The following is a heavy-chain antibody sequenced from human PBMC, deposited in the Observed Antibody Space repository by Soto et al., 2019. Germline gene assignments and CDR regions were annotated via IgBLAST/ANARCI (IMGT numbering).Heavy chain of an antibody. CDR2: FSGGRGGT. CDR3: VKWNGFGDS. D-gene: IGHD1-1*01. J-gene: IGHJ4*02. Sequence: EVQLLESGGGSVQPGGSLKLSCAVSGFSISEYGVTWVRQPPGKGLYWVSGFSGGRGGTFYADSVRGRFTISRDDSRNMVYLQMDSLGVEDRAVYDCVKWNGFGDSWGQGTLVTVSS. CDR1: GFSISEYG. V-gene: IGHV3-23*01.